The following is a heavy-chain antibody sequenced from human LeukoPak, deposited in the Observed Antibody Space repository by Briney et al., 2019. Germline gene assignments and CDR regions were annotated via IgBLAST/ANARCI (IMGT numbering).Heavy chain of an antibody. CDR2: ISSSSSYI. Sequence: GGSLRLSCAASGFTFSSYSMNWVRQAPGKGLEWVSSISSSSSYIYYADSVKGRFTISRDSAKNSLYLQMNSLRAEDTAVYYCASSPRGYSYGLSDYWGQGTLVTVSS. V-gene: IGHV3-21*01. CDR1: GFTFSSYS. J-gene: IGHJ4*02. D-gene: IGHD5-18*01. CDR3: ASSPRGYSYGLSDY.